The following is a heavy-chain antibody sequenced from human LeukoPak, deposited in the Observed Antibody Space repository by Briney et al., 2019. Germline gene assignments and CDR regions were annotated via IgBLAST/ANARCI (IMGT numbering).Heavy chain of an antibody. CDR3: AKQGRSGSFSHFDY. Sequence: GGSLRLSCAASGFTFSGYVMNWVRQAPGKGLESVSTISDSGDTTYYADSVKGRFTISRDSSKNTLYLQMNSLRADDTAVYYCAKQGRSGSFSHFDYWGQGTLVTVSS. V-gene: IGHV3-23*01. J-gene: IGHJ4*02. CDR2: ISDSGDTT. CDR1: GFTFSGYV. D-gene: IGHD3-10*01.